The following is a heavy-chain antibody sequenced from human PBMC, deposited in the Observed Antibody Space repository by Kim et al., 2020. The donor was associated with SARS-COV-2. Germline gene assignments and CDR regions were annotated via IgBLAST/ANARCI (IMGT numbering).Heavy chain of an antibody. D-gene: IGHD3-10*01. CDR3: ARDAEGLWFGESTNEFDY. V-gene: IGHV1-18*04. CDR2: ISAYNGNT. Sequence: ASVKVSCKASGYTFTSYGISWVRQAPGQGLEWMGWISAYNGNTNYAQKLQGRVTMTTDTSTSTAYMELRSLRSDDTAVYYCARDAEGLWFGESTNEFDYWGQGTLVTVSS. CDR1: GYTFTSYG. J-gene: IGHJ4*02.